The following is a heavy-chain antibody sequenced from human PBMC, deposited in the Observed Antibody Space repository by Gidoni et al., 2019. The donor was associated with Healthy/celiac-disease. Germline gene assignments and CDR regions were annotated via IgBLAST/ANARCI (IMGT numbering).Heavy chain of an antibody. V-gene: IGHV3-23*01. Sequence: EVQLLESGGGLVQPGGSLRLSCAASGFTFSRYAMSWVRQAPGQGLEWVSAISGSGGSTYYADSVKGRFTISRDNSKNTLYLQMNSLRAEDTAVYYCAKGGGKAARPYYYYGMDVWGQGTTVTVSS. CDR3: AKGGGKAARPYYYYGMDV. J-gene: IGHJ6*02. CDR2: ISGSGGST. D-gene: IGHD6-6*01. CDR1: GFTFSRYA.